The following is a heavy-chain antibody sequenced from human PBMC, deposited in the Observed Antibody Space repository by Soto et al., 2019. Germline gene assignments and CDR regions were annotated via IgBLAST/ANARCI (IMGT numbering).Heavy chain of an antibody. CDR3: ARAAQYSARAYSLNTFDY. Sequence: HVQLVQSGAEVRKRGASVTVSCKASGYTCTNHGFIWVRQAPGQRLEWVGRVHTFDGHTNYAQKFQGRVTMTTDTSTGTAYKVFRSLRSDDTAVYSCARAAQYSARAYSLNTFDYWGQGTLVTVSS. V-gene: IGHV1-18*01. CDR1: GYTCTNHG. CDR2: VHTFDGHT. D-gene: IGHD1-26*01. J-gene: IGHJ4*02.